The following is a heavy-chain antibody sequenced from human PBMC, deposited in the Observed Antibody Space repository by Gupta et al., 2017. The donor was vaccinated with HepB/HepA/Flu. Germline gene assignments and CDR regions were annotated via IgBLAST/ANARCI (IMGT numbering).Heavy chain of an antibody. CDR1: GGSISSYY. V-gene: IGHV4-59*01. J-gene: IGHJ5*02. D-gene: IGHD3-10*01. CDR2: IYYSGST. Sequence: QVQLQESGLGLVKPSETLSLTCTVSGGSISSYYWSWIRQPPGKGLEWIGYIYYSGSTNYNPSLKSRVTISVDTSKNQFSLKLSSVTAADTAVYYCARARTVWFGESPYWFDPWGQGTLVTVSS. CDR3: ARARTVWFGESPYWFDP.